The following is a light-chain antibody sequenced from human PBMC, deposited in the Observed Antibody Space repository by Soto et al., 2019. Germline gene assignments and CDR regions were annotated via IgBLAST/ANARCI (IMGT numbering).Light chain of an antibody. CDR3: QQRRT. Sequence: EIVLTQSPATLSLSPGERATLSCRASQSVSSYLAWYQQKPGKAPRLLIYDASNSATGIPARFSGSGSGTDFTLTISSLEPEDFAVYYCQQRRTLGKGPKVEIK. V-gene: IGKV3-11*01. CDR2: DAS. CDR1: QSVSSY. J-gene: IGKJ1*01.